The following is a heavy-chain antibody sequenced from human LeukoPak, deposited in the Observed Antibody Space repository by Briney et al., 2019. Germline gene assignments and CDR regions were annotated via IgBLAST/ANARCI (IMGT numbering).Heavy chain of an antibody. J-gene: IGHJ4*02. V-gene: IGHV3-23*01. CDR2: ISTDSGVTT. CDR1: GFTFSSYA. Sequence: GGSLRLSCAASGFTFSSYAMTWVRQAPGKGLEWVSIISTDSGVTTYYADSVKGRSAISRDNSKNTLYLQMNSLRAEDTAVYYCAKATTPLAAAGTFDYWGQGTLVTVSS. D-gene: IGHD6-13*01. CDR3: AKATTPLAAAGTFDY.